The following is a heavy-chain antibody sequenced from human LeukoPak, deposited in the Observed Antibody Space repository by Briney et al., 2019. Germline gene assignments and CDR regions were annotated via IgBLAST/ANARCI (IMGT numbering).Heavy chain of an antibody. Sequence: SETLSLTCAVYGGSFRGYYWSWIRQPPGKGLEWIGEINHSGSTNYNPSLKSRVTISVDTSKNQFSLKLSSVTAADTAVYYCARGSSNLIYDFWSGYRYYFDYWGQGTLVTVSS. D-gene: IGHD3-3*01. CDR1: GGSFRGYY. CDR2: INHSGST. J-gene: IGHJ4*02. V-gene: IGHV4-34*01. CDR3: ARGSSNLIYDFWSGYRYYFDY.